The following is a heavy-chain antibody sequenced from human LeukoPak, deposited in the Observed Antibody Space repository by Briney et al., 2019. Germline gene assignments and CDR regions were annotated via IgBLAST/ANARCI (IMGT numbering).Heavy chain of an antibody. CDR3: ARDFGVGYCSGGSCYYYYYMDV. CDR1: GYTFTGYY. D-gene: IGHD2-15*01. V-gene: IGHV1-46*01. Sequence: GASVKVSCKASGYTFTGYYMHWVRQAPGQGLEWMGIINPSGGSTSYAQKFQGRVTMTRDMSTSTVYMELSSLRSEDTAVYYCARDFGVGYCSGGSCYYYYYMDVWGKGTTVTVSS. CDR2: INPSGGST. J-gene: IGHJ6*03.